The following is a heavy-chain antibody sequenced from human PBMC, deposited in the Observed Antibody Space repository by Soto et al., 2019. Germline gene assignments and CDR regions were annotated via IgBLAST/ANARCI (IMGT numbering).Heavy chain of an antibody. CDR2: FDPEDGET. D-gene: IGHD6-19*01. V-gene: IGHV1-24*01. Sequence: GASVKVSWKVSGYTLTELSMHWVRQAPGKGLEWMGGFDPEDGETIYAQKFQGRVTMTEDTSTDTAYMELSSLRSEDTAVYYCATVSSGWYAGAFDFWGQGTMVTVSS. J-gene: IGHJ3*01. CDR1: GYTLTELS. CDR3: ATVSSGWYAGAFDF.